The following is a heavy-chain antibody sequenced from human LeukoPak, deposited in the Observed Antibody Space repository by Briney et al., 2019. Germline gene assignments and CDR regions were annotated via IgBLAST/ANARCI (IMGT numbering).Heavy chain of an antibody. V-gene: IGHV1-2*02. CDR3: VRGARGGYWYFDL. CDR2: INPNTGFT. CDR1: GYTFTAHY. J-gene: IGHJ2*01. Sequence: VGSVKVSCKASGYTFTAHYIHWVRQAPGQGLEWMGWINPNTGFTIYSKKFQGRVTMTRDTSITTSYMELNWLISDDTAVYYCVRGARGGYWYFDLWGRGALLTVSS. D-gene: IGHD2-15*01.